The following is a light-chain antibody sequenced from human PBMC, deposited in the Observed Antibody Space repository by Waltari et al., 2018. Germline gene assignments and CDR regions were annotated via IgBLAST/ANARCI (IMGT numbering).Light chain of an antibody. V-gene: IGKV1-9*01. Sequence: DIQLTQSPSFLSASVGDRVTITCRASQGINSYLAWYQQKPGKAPKLLIYAASTLQSGVPSRFSGSGSGTEFTLTISSLQPDDFATYHCQQYKSPPWTFGQGTKVEIK. CDR1: QGINSY. CDR3: QQYKSPPWT. J-gene: IGKJ1*01. CDR2: AAS.